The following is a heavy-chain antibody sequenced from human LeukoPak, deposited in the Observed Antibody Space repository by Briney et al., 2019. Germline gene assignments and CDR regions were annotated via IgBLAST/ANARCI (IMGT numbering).Heavy chain of an antibody. CDR1: GYSFTSDW. D-gene: IGHD2-21*02. CDR2: IYPGDSDT. V-gene: IGHV5-51*01. Sequence: GESLKISCQGSGYSFTSDWIGWVRQMPGKGLEWVGIIYPGDSDTKYSPSFQGQVTFSADKSISTAYLQWSSLKASDTAMYYCARLFMVTRDWFDPWGQGTLVTVSS. J-gene: IGHJ5*02. CDR3: ARLFMVTRDWFDP.